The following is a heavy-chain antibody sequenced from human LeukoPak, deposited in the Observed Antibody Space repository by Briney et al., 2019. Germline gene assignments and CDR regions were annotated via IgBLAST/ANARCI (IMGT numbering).Heavy chain of an antibody. CDR2: ISGSGGST. D-gene: IGHD6-13*01. V-gene: IGHV3-23*01. CDR1: GFTFSSHA. CDR3: AKAVTWYYAFDI. J-gene: IGHJ3*02. Sequence: GGSLRLSCAASGFTFSSHAMSWVRQAPGKGLEWVSAISGSGGSTYYADSVKGRFTISRDNSKNTLYLQMNSLRAEDTAVYYCAKAVTWYYAFDIWGQGTMVTVSS.